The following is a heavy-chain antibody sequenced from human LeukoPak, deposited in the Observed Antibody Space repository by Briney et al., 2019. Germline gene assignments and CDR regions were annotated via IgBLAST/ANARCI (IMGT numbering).Heavy chain of an antibody. CDR3: ASLRQQLVSHYYMDV. CDR1: GGSISSYY. J-gene: IGHJ6*03. D-gene: IGHD6-13*01. Sequence: PSETLSLTCTVSGGSISSYYWSWIRQPPGKGLEWIGYIYYSGSTNYNPSLKSRVTISVDTSKNQFSLKLSSMTAADTAVYYCASLRQQLVSHYYMDVWGKGTTVTVSS. V-gene: IGHV4-59*12. CDR2: IYYSGST.